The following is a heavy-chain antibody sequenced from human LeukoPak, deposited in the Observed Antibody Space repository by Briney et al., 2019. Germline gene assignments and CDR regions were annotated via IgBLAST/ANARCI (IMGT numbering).Heavy chain of an antibody. CDR2: INHSGST. J-gene: IGHJ4*02. D-gene: IGHD6-13*01. V-gene: IGHV4-34*01. Sequence: PSETLSLTCAVYGGSFSGYYWSWIRQPPGKGLEWIGEINHSGSTNYNPSLKGRVTISVDTSKNQFSLKLSSVTAADTAVYYCARGRGYSSTYFDYWGQGTLVTVSS. CDR1: GGSFSGYY. CDR3: ARGRGYSSTYFDY.